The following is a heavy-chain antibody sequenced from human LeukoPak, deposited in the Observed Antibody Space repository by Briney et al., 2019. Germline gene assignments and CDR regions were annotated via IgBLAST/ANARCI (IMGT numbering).Heavy chain of an antibody. CDR3: ARELGYCSGTSCNVHHYGMDA. D-gene: IGHD2-2*01. J-gene: IGHJ6*02. CDR2: ISISGTTT. Sequence: PGGSLRLSCAASGFTFTSYSMNWVRQAPGKGPEWVSYISISGTTTYYADSAKGRFTISRDNAKKSVYLQMNSLRDEDTAVYYCARELGYCSGTSCNVHHYGMDAWGQGTTVTVSS. CDR1: GFTFTSYS. V-gene: IGHV3-48*02.